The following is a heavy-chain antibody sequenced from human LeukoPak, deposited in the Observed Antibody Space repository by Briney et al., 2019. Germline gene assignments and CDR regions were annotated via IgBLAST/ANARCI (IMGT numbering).Heavy chain of an antibody. CDR3: ATDGRIAAAGTRYYYYYMDV. J-gene: IGHJ6*03. Sequence: GASVTVSCKFSVYTLTELSMHWVRQAPGKGLEWRGGFDTEDGETIYAQQFQGIVTMTEDTSTDTAYMELSSLRSEDTAVYYCATDGRIAAAGTRYYYYYMDVWGKGTTVTVSS. CDR2: FDTEDGET. D-gene: IGHD6-13*01. V-gene: IGHV1-24*01. CDR1: VYTLTELS.